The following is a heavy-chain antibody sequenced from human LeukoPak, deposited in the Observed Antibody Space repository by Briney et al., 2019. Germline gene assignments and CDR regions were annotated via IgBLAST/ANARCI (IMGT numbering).Heavy chain of an antibody. CDR3: AELGITMIGGV. J-gene: IGHJ6*04. D-gene: IGHD3-10*02. Sequence: GGSLRLSCAASGFTFSSYGMSWVRQAPGKGLEWVSSISGSDGYTYYADSVKGRFTISRDNSKHTLYPQMNSLRAEDTAVYYCAELGITMIGGVWGKGTTVTISS. V-gene: IGHV3-23*01. CDR2: ISGSDGYT. CDR1: GFTFSSYG.